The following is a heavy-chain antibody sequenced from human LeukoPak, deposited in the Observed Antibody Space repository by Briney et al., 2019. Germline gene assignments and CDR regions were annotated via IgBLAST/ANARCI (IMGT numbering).Heavy chain of an antibody. CDR3: ARNPRGVVAAAGTFDY. CDR2: TYYRSKWYN. J-gene: IGHJ4*02. D-gene: IGHD6-13*01. V-gene: IGHV6-1*01. Sequence: SQTLSLTCAISGDSVSSNSAAWNWIRQSPSRGLEWLGRTYYRSKWYNDYAVSVKSRITINPDTSKNQFSLQLNSVTPEDTAVYYCARNPRGVVAAAGTFDYWGQGTLVTVSS. CDR1: GDSVSSNSAA.